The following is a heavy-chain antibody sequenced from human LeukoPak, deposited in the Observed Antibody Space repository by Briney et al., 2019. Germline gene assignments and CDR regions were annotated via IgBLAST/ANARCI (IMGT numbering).Heavy chain of an antibody. CDR2: IKSKIDGGTT. CDR3: TTSIVLTGSDY. Sequence: GGSLRLSCAASGFTFTDAWMTWVRQTPGKGLEWVGRIKSKIDGGTTDYAPPGKGRFTISRDDSKDMLYLQMNSLKTEDTAVYYCTTSIVLTGSDYWGQGTLVTVSS. CDR1: GFTFTDAW. J-gene: IGHJ4*02. V-gene: IGHV3-15*01. D-gene: IGHD2-15*01.